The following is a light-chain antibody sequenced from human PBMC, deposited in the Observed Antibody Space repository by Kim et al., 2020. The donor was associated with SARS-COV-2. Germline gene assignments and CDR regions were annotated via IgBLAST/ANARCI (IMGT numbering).Light chain of an antibody. CDR2: AAS. J-gene: IGKJ1*01. V-gene: IGKV3-20*01. CDR1: QSVNSNY. CDR3: QHYDSPLTWT. Sequence: PGERATRSCRASQSVNSNYLAWYQQKPGQAPRLLIYAASSRATGIPDRFSGSGSGTDFTLTISRLEPEDFAVFYCQHYDSPLTWTFGQGTKVDIK.